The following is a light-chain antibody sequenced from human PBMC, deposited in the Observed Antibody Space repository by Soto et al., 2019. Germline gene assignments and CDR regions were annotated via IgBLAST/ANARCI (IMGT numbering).Light chain of an antibody. CDR3: MQALQTPLT. CDR2: LGS. Sequence: DIVMTQSPLSLAVTPGEPASISCRSSQSLLQCGGYNRLDWYLQKPGQSPQLLIHLGSIRASGVPDRFSGSGSGTTFTLEISRVEAEDVGIYFCMQALQTPLTFGGGTKVELK. J-gene: IGKJ4*01. V-gene: IGKV2-28*01. CDR1: QSLLQCGGYNR.